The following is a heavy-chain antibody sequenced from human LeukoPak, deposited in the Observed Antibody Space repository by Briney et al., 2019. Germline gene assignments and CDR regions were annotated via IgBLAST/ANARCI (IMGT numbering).Heavy chain of an antibody. Sequence: GESLKIFRKGFGYSFTKYWIGWVRQVPGKGVGLVVIFYPGDSDNRYSPSFQGQVTIPADKSISTAYLQWSSLKDTDTVMYYCARVSMVRGKLFYFDYWGQGTLVTVSS. D-gene: IGHD3-10*01. CDR3: ARVSMVRGKLFYFDY. CDR1: GYSFTKYW. J-gene: IGHJ4*02. V-gene: IGHV5-51*01. CDR2: FYPGDSDN.